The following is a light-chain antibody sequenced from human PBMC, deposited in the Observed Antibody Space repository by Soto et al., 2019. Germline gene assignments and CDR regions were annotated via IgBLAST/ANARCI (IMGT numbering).Light chain of an antibody. Sequence: EIVLTQSPGTLSLSPGERATLSCRASQSVSSTYLAWYQQTPGQAPRLLIYGTSIRATGIPDRFSGSGSGTDFTLTISRLEPEDFAVYYCQLFGSSPLYTFGQGTKVEIK. CDR2: GTS. J-gene: IGKJ2*01. V-gene: IGKV3-20*01. CDR3: QLFGSSPLYT. CDR1: QSVSSTY.